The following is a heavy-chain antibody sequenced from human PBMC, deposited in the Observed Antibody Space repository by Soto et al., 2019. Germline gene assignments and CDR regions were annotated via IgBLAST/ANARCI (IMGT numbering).Heavy chain of an antibody. D-gene: IGHD3-10*01. J-gene: IGHJ6*02. Sequence: QVQLQESGPGLVKPSETLSLTCTVSGGSISSYYWSWIRQPPGKGLEWIGYIYYSGSTNYNPSLKSRVTISVDTSKNQFSLKLSSVTAADTAVYYCARDRSLDVWDQGTTVTVSS. CDR1: GGSISSYY. CDR3: ARDRSLDV. V-gene: IGHV4-59*01. CDR2: IYYSGST.